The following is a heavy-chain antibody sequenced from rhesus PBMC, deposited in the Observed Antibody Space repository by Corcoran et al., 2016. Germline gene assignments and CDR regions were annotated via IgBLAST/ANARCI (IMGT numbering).Heavy chain of an antibody. D-gene: IGHD4-29*01. CDR1: GFSLTTSGMG. CDR3: TRGGYGSSYGLDS. CDR2: IYWDDDK. V-gene: IGHV2-152*01. J-gene: IGHJ6*01. Sequence: QVTLKESGPALVKPTQTLTLTCTFSGFSLTTSGMGVGWIRQPPGKALEWLALIYWDDDKRHSTSLKSRLTISKDTSKNQVLLTMTHMDPMDTATYYCTRGGYGSSYGLDSWGQGVVVAVSS.